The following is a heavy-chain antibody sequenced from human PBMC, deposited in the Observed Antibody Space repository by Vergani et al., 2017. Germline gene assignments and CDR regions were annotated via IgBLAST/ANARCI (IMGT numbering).Heavy chain of an antibody. J-gene: IGHJ4*02. V-gene: IGHV4-39*07. CDR3: ARVPLRFLGD. CDR1: GGSISTSSYH. Sequence: QLQLQESGPGLVKPSETLSLTCTVSGGSISTSSYHWGWIRQPPGKGLEWIGTIYHSGSTYYNPSLKSRVTISVDTSKNQFSLKLSSVTAADTAVYYCARVPLRFLGDWGQGTLVTVSS. D-gene: IGHD3-3*01. CDR2: IYHSGST.